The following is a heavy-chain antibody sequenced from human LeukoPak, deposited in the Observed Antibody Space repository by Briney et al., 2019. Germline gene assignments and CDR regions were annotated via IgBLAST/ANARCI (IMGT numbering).Heavy chain of an antibody. CDR3: ARRLPGDVGLARF. CDR2: MNPNSGNT. D-gene: IGHD7-27*01. Sequence: SGKVSCKASGDTFTSYDINWVRQATGQGLEWMGWMNPNSGNTGYAQKFQGRITMIRNTSISTAYMELSCLKPEDTAVYYCARRLPGDVGLARFWVQGTLVTVSS. CDR1: GDTFTSYD. J-gene: IGHJ4*02. V-gene: IGHV1-8*01.